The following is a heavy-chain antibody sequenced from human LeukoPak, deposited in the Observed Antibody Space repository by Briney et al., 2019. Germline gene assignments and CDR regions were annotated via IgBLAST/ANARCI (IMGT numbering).Heavy chain of an antibody. Sequence: GRSLRLSCAASGFTFSSYGMHWVRQAPGKGLEWVAVISYDGSNKYYADSVKGRFTISRDNSKNTLYLQMNSLRAEDTAVYYCAKDPSALLRFDYWGQGTLVTVSS. CDR2: ISYDGSNK. CDR3: AKDPSALLRFDY. D-gene: IGHD2-15*01. V-gene: IGHV3-30*18. J-gene: IGHJ4*02. CDR1: GFTFSSYG.